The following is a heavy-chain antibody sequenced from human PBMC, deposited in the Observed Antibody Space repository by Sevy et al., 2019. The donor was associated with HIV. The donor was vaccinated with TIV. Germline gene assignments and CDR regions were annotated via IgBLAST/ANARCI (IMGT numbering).Heavy chain of an antibody. J-gene: IGHJ5*02. V-gene: IGHV4-61*01. CDR2: IYYSGST. CDR1: GGSVSSGSYC. D-gene: IGHD3-16*02. CDR3: AREAYIWGSYRYTYNWFDP. Sequence: SESLSLTCTVSGGSVSSGSYCWSWIRQPPGKGLEWIGYIYYSGSTNYNPSLKSRVTISVDTSKNQFSLKLSSVTAADTAVYYCAREAYIWGSYRYTYNWFDPWGQGTLVTVSS.